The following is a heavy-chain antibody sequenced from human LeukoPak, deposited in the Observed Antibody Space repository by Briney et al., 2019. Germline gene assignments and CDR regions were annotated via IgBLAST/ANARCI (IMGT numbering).Heavy chain of an antibody. CDR1: GFTVSSYF. D-gene: IGHD2/OR15-2a*01. J-gene: IGHJ6*02. CDR3: AREIFRDV. CDR2: IYSGGNT. Sequence: GGSLRLSCAVSGFTVSSYFISWVCQGPGKGLEWASSIYSGGNTYYADSVKGRFTISRDNSKNTLYLQMNSLRDEDTAVYYCAREIFRDVWGQGTTVTVSS. V-gene: IGHV3-66*01.